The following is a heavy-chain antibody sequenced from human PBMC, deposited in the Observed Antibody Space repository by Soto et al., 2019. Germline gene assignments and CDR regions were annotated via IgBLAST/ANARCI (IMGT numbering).Heavy chain of an antibody. CDR3: TTGPTRVQWFDP. CDR2: IYFTGST. Sequence: PWETLALTCTFSVCSVVSVAYYGGFIRQHPGKGLEWIGHIYFTGSTNYNPSLKSRVTMSLDTSRNQFSLKLSSVTAAETAVYYCTTGPTRVQWFDPWGLGTLVSVSS. V-gene: IGHV4-61*08. CDR1: VCSVVSVAYY. J-gene: IGHJ5*02.